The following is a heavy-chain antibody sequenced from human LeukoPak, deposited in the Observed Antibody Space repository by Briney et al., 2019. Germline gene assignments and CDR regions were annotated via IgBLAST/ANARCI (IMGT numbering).Heavy chain of an antibody. CDR3: ARTPIPAARNSRSCYYMDV. D-gene: IGHD2-2*01. J-gene: IGHJ6*03. CDR2: IIPIFGTA. Sequence: SVKVSCKASGGTFSSYAISWVRQAPGQGLEWMGGIIPIFGTANYAQKFQGRVTITADESTSTAYMELSSLRSEDTAVYYCARTPIPAARNSRSCYYMDVWGKGTTVTVSS. V-gene: IGHV1-69*13. CDR1: GGTFSSYA.